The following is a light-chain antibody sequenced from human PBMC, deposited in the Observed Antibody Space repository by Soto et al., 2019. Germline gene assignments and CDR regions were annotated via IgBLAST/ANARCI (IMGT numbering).Light chain of an antibody. V-gene: IGKV2-28*01. J-gene: IGKJ1*01. Sequence: DIVMTQSPLSLPVTPGEPASISCRSSQSLLHSNGYNYLDWYLQKPGHSPQLLIYLTSNRAYEVHDRFSGSGSGTDFTLNISRVEAEDVGVYYCMQALQTPWTFGQGTKVEIK. CDR3: MQALQTPWT. CDR1: QSLLHSNGYNY. CDR2: LTS.